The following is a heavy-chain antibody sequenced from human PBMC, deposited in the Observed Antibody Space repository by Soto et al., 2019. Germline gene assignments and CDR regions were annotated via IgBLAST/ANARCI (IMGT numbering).Heavy chain of an antibody. D-gene: IGHD2-15*01. CDR1: GYTFTTFG. CDR2: ISAYSGNT. CDR3: AMAFSSGGSCYLDY. J-gene: IGHJ4*02. Sequence: QVQLVQSGGEVKKPGAAVKVSCKASGYTFTTFGIGWVRQAPGQGLEWMGWISAYSGNTEYPEKLQGRVTMTIDTSTSTTSMELRRLRSDDTAVYYCAMAFSSGGSCYLDYWCQGAMDTVSS. V-gene: IGHV1-18*01.